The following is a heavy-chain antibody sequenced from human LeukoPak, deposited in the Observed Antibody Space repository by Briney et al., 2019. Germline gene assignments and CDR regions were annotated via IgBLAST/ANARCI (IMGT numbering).Heavy chain of an antibody. J-gene: IGHJ4*02. D-gene: IGHD6-19*01. CDR1: GGTFSSYA. CDR3: ARGGVAVAGNDY. Sequence: ASVKVSCKASGGTFSSYAISWVRQAPGQGLEWMGGIIPIFGTANYAQKFQGRVTITADKSTSTAYMELSSLRSEDTAVYYCARGGVAVAGNDYWGQGTLVTVSS. V-gene: IGHV1-69*06. CDR2: IIPIFGTA.